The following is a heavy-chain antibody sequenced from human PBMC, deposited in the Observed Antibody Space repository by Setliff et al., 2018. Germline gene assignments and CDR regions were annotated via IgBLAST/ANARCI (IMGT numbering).Heavy chain of an antibody. J-gene: IGHJ3*02. V-gene: IGHV3-23*01. D-gene: IGHD3-22*01. CDR2: ISGSGGST. Sequence: QPGGSLRLSCAASGFTFSSYAMSWVRQAPGKGLEWVSAISGSGGSTYYADSVKGRFTISRDNSKNTLYLQMNSLRAEDTAVYYCAKETRITMIVVPHDAFDIWGQGTMVTVSS. CDR3: AKETRITMIVVPHDAFDI. CDR1: GFTFSSYA.